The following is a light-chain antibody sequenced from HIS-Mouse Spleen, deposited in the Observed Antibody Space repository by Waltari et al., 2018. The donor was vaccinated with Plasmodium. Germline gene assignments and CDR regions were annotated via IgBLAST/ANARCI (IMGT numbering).Light chain of an antibody. CDR2: EDR. CDR3: YSTDSSGNHRV. J-gene: IGLJ3*02. CDR1: ALQKKY. V-gene: IGLV3-10*01. Sequence: SYELTQPPTVSVSPGQTARITCSGDALQKKYAYWYQHKSGQAPVRVIYEDRKPPSGIQGRFSGSSAGTMATLTISGAQVEDEADYYCYSTDSSGNHRVFGGGTKLTVL.